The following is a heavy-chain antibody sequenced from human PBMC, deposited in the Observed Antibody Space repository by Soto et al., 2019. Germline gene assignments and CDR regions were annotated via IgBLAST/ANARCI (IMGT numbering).Heavy chain of an antibody. Sequence: ASVKVSCKASGYTFTGYYMHWVRQAPGQGLEWMGWINPNSGGTNYAQKFQGWVTMTRDTSISTAYMELSRLRSDDTAVYYCAREGTSYGSGSYYPPYFDYWGQGTLVTVSS. CDR2: INPNSGGT. CDR1: GYTFTGYY. J-gene: IGHJ4*02. D-gene: IGHD3-10*01. V-gene: IGHV1-2*04. CDR3: AREGTSYGSGSYYPPYFDY.